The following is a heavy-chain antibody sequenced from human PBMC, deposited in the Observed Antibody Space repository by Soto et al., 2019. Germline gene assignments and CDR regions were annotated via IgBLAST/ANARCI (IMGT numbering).Heavy chain of an antibody. J-gene: IGHJ6*02. Sequence: SETLSLTCAVYGGSFSGYYWSWIRQPPGKGLEWIGEINHSGSTNYNPSLKSRVTISVDTSKNQFSLKLSSVTAADTAVYYCARSRFEGSGRYGMDVWGQGTTVTVSS. CDR2: INHSGST. D-gene: IGHD2-15*01. V-gene: IGHV4-34*01. CDR1: GGSFSGYY. CDR3: ARSRFEGSGRYGMDV.